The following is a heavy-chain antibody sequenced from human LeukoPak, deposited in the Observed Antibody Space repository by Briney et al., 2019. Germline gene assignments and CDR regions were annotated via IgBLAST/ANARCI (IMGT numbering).Heavy chain of an antibody. J-gene: IGHJ3*02. D-gene: IGHD3-16*01. CDR1: GIPISSYW. Sequence: QPGGSLRLSCAAPGIPISSYWMSWLRQAPGKGLEWVANIKEDGSEKYYVDSVKGRFTISRDNAKKSLYLQMNSRSAEDTAVYYCEAFYYDESGWGDASDMWGQGTMVTVSS. CDR2: IKEDGSEK. CDR3: EAFYYDESGWGDASDM. V-gene: IGHV3-7*01.